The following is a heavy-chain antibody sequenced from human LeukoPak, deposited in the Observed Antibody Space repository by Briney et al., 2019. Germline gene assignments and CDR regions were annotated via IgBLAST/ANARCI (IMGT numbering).Heavy chain of an antibody. J-gene: IGHJ4*02. V-gene: IGHV1-69*13. CDR1: GGSFNSHA. CDR2: IIPIFGTA. Sequence: SVKVSCKASGGSFNSHAINWVRQAPGQGLEWMGGIIPIFGTANYAQKFQDRVTITAVESMSTVYMELSSLRSEDTAVYYCARGWLAESTVVTPYNYWGQGTLVPVSS. D-gene: IGHD4-23*01. CDR3: ARGWLAESTVVTPYNY.